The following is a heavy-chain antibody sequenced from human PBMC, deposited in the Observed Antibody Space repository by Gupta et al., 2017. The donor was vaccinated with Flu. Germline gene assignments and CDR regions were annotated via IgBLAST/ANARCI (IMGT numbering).Heavy chain of an antibody. CDR2: IYGGDNT. J-gene: IGHJ4*02. Sequence: EVQLVESGGGLVQPGGSLRLSCTASGLTVTSNYMNWVRQAPGKGLEWVSAIYGGDNTFYADSVKGRFTISRDKSKNTLYLQMNSLRPEETAVYYCARATSVYYGSGSYFEYWGQGTLVTVSA. V-gene: IGHV3-66*02. CDR1: GLTVTSNY. D-gene: IGHD3-10*01. CDR3: ARATSVYYGSGSYFEY.